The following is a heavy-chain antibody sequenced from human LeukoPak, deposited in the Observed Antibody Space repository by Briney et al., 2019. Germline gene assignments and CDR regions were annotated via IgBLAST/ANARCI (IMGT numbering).Heavy chain of an antibody. CDR3: ARRVATSGNFFDY. Sequence: PSETLSLTCTVSGGSTSSNSYYWGWIRQPPGKGLEWIGSTYYSGSVNNNPSLQSRVTISVDTSRDQFSLKLTSVTAADTAAYYCARRVATSGNFFDYWGPGTLVTVSS. CDR2: TYYSGSV. D-gene: IGHD3-3*01. J-gene: IGHJ4*02. V-gene: IGHV4-39*01. CDR1: GGSTSSNSYY.